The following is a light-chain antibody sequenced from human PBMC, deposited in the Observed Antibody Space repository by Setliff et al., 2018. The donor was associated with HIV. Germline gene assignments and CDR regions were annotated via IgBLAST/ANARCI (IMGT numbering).Light chain of an antibody. CDR3: ATWDDSLNGRV. Sequence: SVLTQTPSASGTPGQGVTISCSGGTSNIGANTVNWYQQLPGTAPKLLMYSDNQRPSGVPDRFSDSKSGTSASLAICGLQSEDEADYNCATWDDSLNGRVFGTGTKV. CDR1: TSNIGANT. V-gene: IGLV1-44*01. CDR2: SDN. J-gene: IGLJ1*01.